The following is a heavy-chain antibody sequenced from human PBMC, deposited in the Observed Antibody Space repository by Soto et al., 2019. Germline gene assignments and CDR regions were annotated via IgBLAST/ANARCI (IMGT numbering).Heavy chain of an antibody. CDR1: GGSISSGDYY. D-gene: IGHD3-10*01. CDR3: GRVGGFGATTIDY. Sequence: QVQLQESGPGLVKPSQTLSLTCTVSGGSISSGDYYWSWIRQPPGKGLEWIGYIYYSGSTYYNPSLQSRVTLSVDPSKNQFSLKLSSVTAADTAVYYCGRVGGFGATTIDYWGQGTLVTVSS. V-gene: IGHV4-30-4*01. J-gene: IGHJ4*02. CDR2: IYYSGST.